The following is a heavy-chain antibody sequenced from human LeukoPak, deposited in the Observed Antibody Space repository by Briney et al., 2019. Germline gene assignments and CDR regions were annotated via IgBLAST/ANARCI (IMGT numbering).Heavy chain of an antibody. CDR1: GFTFSDYG. CDR2: IWYDGSNK. Sequence: GRSLRLSCVASGFTFSDYGMHWVRQAPGKGLEWVAVIWYDGSNKYYADSVKGRFTISRDNSEHTLYLHMNSLRVEDTALFYCARAGGSRYGYAFDIWGQGTLVTVSS. V-gene: IGHV3-33*01. CDR3: ARAGGSRYGYAFDI. J-gene: IGHJ3*02. D-gene: IGHD5-12*01.